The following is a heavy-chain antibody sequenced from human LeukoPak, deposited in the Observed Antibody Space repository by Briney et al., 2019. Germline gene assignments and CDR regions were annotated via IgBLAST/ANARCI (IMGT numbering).Heavy chain of an antibody. J-gene: IGHJ4*02. CDR3: ASHRGSHYSDFDY. CDR2: ISDSGGST. CDR1: GFTFSSYA. D-gene: IGHD1-26*01. V-gene: IGHV3-23*01. Sequence: GGSLRLSCAASGFTFSSYAMSWVRQAPGKGLEWVSVISDSGGSTDYADSVKGRFTISRDNSKNTLYLQMNSLRAEDTALYYCASHRGSHYSDFDYWGQGTQVTVSS.